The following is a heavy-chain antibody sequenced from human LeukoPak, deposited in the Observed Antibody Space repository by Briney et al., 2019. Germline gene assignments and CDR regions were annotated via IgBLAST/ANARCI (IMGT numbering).Heavy chain of an antibody. Sequence: SVKVSCKASGGTFSSYAISWVRQAPGQGLEWMGGIIPIFGTANYAQKLQGRVTITTDESTSTAYMELSSLRSEDTAVYYCAMSGYDYYYYMDVWGKGTTVTVSS. CDR2: IIPIFGTA. CDR1: GGTFSSYA. J-gene: IGHJ6*03. V-gene: IGHV1-69*05. CDR3: AMSGYDYYYYMDV. D-gene: IGHD3-3*01.